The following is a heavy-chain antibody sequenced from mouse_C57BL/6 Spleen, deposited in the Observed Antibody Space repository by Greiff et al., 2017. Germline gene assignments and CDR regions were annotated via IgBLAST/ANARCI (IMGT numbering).Heavy chain of an antibody. CDR3: ARTPPYDYIDY. V-gene: IGHV2-2*01. D-gene: IGHD2-3*01. Sequence: QVHVKQSVPGLVQPSQSLSITCTVSGFSLTSYGVHWFRPSPGKGLEWLGVIWSGGSTDSNAAFISRLSISKDNSKSQVFFKMNSLQADDTAIYXCARTPPYDYIDYWGQGTTLTVAS. CDR2: IWSGGST. J-gene: IGHJ2*01. CDR1: GFSLTSYG.